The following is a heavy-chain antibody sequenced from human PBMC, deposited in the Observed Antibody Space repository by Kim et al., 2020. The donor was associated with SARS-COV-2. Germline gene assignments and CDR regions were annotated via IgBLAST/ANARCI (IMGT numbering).Heavy chain of an antibody. CDR2: ISSSSSTI. D-gene: IGHD1-26*01. V-gene: IGHV3-48*04. CDR1: GFTFSSYS. J-gene: IGHJ4*02. Sequence: GGLRLSCAASGFTFSSYSMNWVRQAPGKGLEWVSYISSSSSTIYYADSVKGRFTISRDNAKNSLYLQMNSLRAEDTAVYYCARDHVGATDYWGQGTLVTVSS. CDR3: ARDHVGATDY.